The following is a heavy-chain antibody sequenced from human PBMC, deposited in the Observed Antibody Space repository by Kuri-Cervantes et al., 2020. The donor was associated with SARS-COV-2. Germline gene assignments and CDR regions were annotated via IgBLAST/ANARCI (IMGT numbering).Heavy chain of an antibody. V-gene: IGHV3-15*07. CDR1: GFTFTNAW. CDR2: IKNEGDGGKA. J-gene: IGHJ6*02. CDR3: ARESYYYGMDV. Sequence: GGSLRLSCAASGFTFTNAWMNWVRQAPGKGLEWVGRIKNEGDGGKADYAAPVKGRFTISRDDSKNTLYLQMNSLRAEDTAVYYCARESYYYGMDVWGQGTTVTVSS.